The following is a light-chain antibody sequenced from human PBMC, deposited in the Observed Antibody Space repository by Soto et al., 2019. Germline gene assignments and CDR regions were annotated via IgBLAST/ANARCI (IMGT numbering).Light chain of an antibody. J-gene: IGLJ2*01. CDR2: DVS. V-gene: IGLV2-14*01. Sequence: QSVLTQPASVSGSPGQSITISCTGTSSDVGGYNYVSWYQQHPGKAPKLMIYDVSNRPSGVSNRFSGSKSGNTASLTISGRQAEDEADYYCSSYTGSSTPVVFGGGTKLTVL. CDR1: SSDVGGYNY. CDR3: SSYTGSSTPVV.